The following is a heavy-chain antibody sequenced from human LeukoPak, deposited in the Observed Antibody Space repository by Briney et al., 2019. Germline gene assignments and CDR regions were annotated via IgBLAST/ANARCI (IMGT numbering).Heavy chain of an antibody. V-gene: IGHV4-38-2*01. J-gene: IGHJ4*02. CDR1: GYSISSGYY. CDR2: IYHSGST. D-gene: IGHD3-3*01. CDR3: ARWGGNSYYDFWSGYYLDY. Sequence: SETLSLTCAVSGYSISSGYYWGWIRQPPGKGLEWIGSIYHSGSTYYNPSLKSRVTISVDTSKNQFSLKLSSVTAADTAVYYCARWGGNSYYDFWSGYYLDYWGQGTLVTVSS.